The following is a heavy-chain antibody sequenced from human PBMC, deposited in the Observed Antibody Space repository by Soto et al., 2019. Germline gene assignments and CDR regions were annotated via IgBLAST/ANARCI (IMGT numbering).Heavy chain of an antibody. D-gene: IGHD3-10*01. CDR3: ARALLDYLDSGSYDGMDV. CDR2: FFSKGST. J-gene: IGHJ6*02. Sequence: QVQLQESGPGLVKPSPTLSLTCTVSGGSVLSGAYYWNWILQRPGKGLEWIGIFFSKGSTSYITTLQSRVTISPDTSQNLISLNLNSVTAAATAVYFCARALLDYLDSGSYDGMDVWGHGTTVTVSS. V-gene: IGHV4-31*03. CDR1: GGSVLSGAYY.